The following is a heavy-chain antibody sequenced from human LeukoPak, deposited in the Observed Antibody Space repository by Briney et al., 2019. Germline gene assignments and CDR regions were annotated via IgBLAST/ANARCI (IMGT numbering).Heavy chain of an antibody. J-gene: IGHJ3*02. CDR3: ARDVPDSGNYYPDAFDI. V-gene: IGHV3-33*01. Sequence: GGPLRLSCAASGFTFSNYGMHWVRQAPGKGLEWVAVVWYDGSNKYYADSVKGRFTISRDNTKNTLYLQMNSLRAEDTAVYYCARDVPDSGNYYPDAFDIWGQGTMVTVSS. CDR1: GFTFSNYG. CDR2: VWYDGSNK. D-gene: IGHD3-10*01.